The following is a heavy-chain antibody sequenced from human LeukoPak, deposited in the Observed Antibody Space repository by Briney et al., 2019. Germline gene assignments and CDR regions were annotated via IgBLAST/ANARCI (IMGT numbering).Heavy chain of an antibody. CDR3: ARDRNGDYIGAFDM. V-gene: IGHV3-23*01. Sequence: GGSLRLSCAASGFIFSNYALMWLRQSPGKGLEWVSAIRGSGGGTFYADSVKGRFTISRDNSKNTLYLQMNGLRAEDTAVYYCARDRNGDYIGAFDMWGRGTLVTVSS. J-gene: IGHJ3*02. D-gene: IGHD4-17*01. CDR2: IRGSGGGT. CDR1: GFIFSNYA.